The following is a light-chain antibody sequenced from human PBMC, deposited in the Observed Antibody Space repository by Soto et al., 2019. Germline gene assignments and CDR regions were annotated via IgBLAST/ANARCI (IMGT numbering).Light chain of an antibody. CDR2: GNS. CDR1: SSNIGAGYD. J-gene: IGLJ2*01. V-gene: IGLV1-40*01. Sequence: QSVLTQPPSVSGAPGQRVTIPCTGSSSNIGAGYDVHWYQQLPGTAPKLLIYGNSNRPSGVTDRFSGSKSGTSASLAITGLQAEDEADYYCQSYDSSLNGARVFGGGTKLTVL. CDR3: QSYDSSLNGARV.